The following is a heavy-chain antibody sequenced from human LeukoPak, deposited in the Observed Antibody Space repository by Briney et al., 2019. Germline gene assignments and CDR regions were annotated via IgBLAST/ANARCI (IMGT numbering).Heavy chain of an antibody. CDR1: GGSISSYS. Sequence: SETLSLTCTVSGGSISSYSWSWIRQSAGKRLEWIGRIETSGSTNYNPFLKSRVIMSLDTSKNHLSLKLRSVTAADTAVYYCARAQKQVALDAFDIWGQGTMVTVSS. CDR3: ARAQKQVALDAFDI. V-gene: IGHV4-4*07. J-gene: IGHJ3*02. CDR2: IETSGST.